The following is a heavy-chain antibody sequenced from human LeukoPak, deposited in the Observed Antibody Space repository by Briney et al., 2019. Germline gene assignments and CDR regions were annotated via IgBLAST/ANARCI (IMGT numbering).Heavy chain of an antibody. J-gene: IGHJ4*02. D-gene: IGHD2-2*02. V-gene: IGHV3-33*01. CDR3: ARDDTVYFDY. Sequence: GRSLRLSCAASGFTFSSYGMHWVRQAPDKGLEWVAIIRYDGSNKFYADSVKGRFTISRDNSKNTLYLQMSSLRAEDTAVYYCARDDTVYFDYWGQGTLVTVSS. CDR1: GFTFSSYG. CDR2: IRYDGSNK.